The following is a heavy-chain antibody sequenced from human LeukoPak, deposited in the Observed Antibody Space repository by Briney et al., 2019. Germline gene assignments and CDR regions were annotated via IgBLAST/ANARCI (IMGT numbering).Heavy chain of an antibody. CDR3: ASSLKFSSSWLLFDY. D-gene: IGHD6-13*01. Sequence: GGSLRLSCAASGFTVSSNYMSWVRQAPGEGLEWVSVIYSGGTTYYADSVKGRFTISRDNSKNTLYLQMNSLRAEDTAVYYCASSLKFSSSWLLFDYWGQGTLVTVSS. J-gene: IGHJ4*02. CDR2: IYSGGTT. CDR1: GFTVSSNY. V-gene: IGHV3-53*01.